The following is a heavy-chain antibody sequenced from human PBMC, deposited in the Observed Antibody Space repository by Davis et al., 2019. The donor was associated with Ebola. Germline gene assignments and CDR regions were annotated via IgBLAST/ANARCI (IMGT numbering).Heavy chain of an antibody. J-gene: IGHJ4*02. V-gene: IGHV3-48*01. CDR3: MKVRYYSTWRGGFDS. D-gene: IGHD2-2*01. CDR1: GFTSSLYA. CDR2: ITSSSHTI. Sequence: GESLKISCAISGFTSSLYALRWVRQAPGEGLEWVSYITSSSHTIYYADSVKGRFTISRDNSKNTLYLQMNSLRAEDTAVYYCMKVRYYSTWRGGFDSWGQGALVTVSS.